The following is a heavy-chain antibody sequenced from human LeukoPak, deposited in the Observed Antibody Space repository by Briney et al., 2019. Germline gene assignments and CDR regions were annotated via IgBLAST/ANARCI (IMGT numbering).Heavy chain of an antibody. CDR1: GGSISSYY. Sequence: SETLSLTCTVSGGSISSYYWSWIRQPPGKGLEWIGYIYYSGSTNYNPSLKSRVTISVDTSKNQFSLKLSSVTAADTAVYYCARGIISMESYCYYYYMDVWGKGTTVTISS. V-gene: IGHV4-59*01. CDR2: IYYSGST. D-gene: IGHD3-16*01. J-gene: IGHJ6*03. CDR3: ARGIISMESYCYYYYMDV.